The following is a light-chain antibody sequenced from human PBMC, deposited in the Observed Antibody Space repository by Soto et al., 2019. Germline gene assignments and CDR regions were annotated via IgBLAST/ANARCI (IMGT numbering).Light chain of an antibody. CDR2: RNN. J-gene: IGLJ1*01. Sequence: QSVLTQPPSASGTHGQRVTISCSGSSSNIGSNTVNWYQQLPGTAPKLLIYRNNQRPSGVPDRFSGAKSGTSASLAISGLQSEDEADYYCAAWDDSLNGYVFGTGTKVTVL. CDR3: AAWDDSLNGYV. V-gene: IGLV1-44*01. CDR1: SSNIGSNT.